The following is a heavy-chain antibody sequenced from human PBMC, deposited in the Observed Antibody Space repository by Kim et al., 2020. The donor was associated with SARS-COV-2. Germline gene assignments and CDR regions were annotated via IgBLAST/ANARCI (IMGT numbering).Heavy chain of an antibody. CDR3: ARHGASTGSRWLHAR. CDR2: IDPSDSYT. J-gene: IGHJ4*02. Sequence: GESLKISCKGSGYSFTSYWISWVRQMPGKGLEWMGRIDPSDSYTNYSPSFQGHVTISADKSISTAYLQWSSLKASDTAMYYCARHGASTGSRWLHARWGQGTLVTVSS. D-gene: IGHD5-12*01. V-gene: IGHV5-10-1*01. CDR1: GYSFTSYW.